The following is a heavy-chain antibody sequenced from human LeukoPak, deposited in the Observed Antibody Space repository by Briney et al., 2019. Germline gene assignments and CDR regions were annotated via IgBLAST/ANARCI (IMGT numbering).Heavy chain of an antibody. CDR1: GYSFTNYW. CDR3: ARRRGSGSYLGSYYFDY. D-gene: IGHD3-10*01. J-gene: IGHJ4*02. CDR2: FYPGDSDT. Sequence: GESLKISCKASGYSFTNYWIGWVRQMPGKGLEYMGIFYPGDSDTRYSPSFQGQVTISADKSISTAYLQWSSLKASDTAMYYCARRRGSGSYLGSYYFDYWGQGTLVTVSS. V-gene: IGHV5-51*01.